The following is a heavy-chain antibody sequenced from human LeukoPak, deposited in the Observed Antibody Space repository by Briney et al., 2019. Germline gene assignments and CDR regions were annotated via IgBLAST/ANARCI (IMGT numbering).Heavy chain of an antibody. J-gene: IGHJ4*02. V-gene: IGHV3-53*01. CDR1: GFTVSSNS. Sequence: GGSLRLSCTVSGFTVSSNSMSWVRQAPGKGLEWVSFIYSDNTHYSDSVKGRFTISRDNAKNSLYLQMHSLRAEDTAVYYCARVVWGQLTYYFDYWGQGTLVTVSS. CDR2: IYSDNT. CDR3: ARVVWGQLTYYFDY. D-gene: IGHD3-16*01.